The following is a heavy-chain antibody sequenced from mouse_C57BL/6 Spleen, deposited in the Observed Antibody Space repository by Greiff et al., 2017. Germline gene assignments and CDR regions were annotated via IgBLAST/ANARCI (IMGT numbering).Heavy chain of an antibody. Sequence: QVQLQQPGAELVRPGSSVKLSCKASGYTFTSYWMDWVKQRPGQGLEWIGNIYPSDSETHYNQKFKDKATLTVDKSSSTAYMQLSSLTSEDSAVYYCAKGHYDYGEFAYWGQGTLVTVSA. CDR3: AKGHYDYGEFAY. D-gene: IGHD2-4*01. CDR2: IYPSDSET. J-gene: IGHJ3*01. CDR1: GYTFTSYW. V-gene: IGHV1-61*01.